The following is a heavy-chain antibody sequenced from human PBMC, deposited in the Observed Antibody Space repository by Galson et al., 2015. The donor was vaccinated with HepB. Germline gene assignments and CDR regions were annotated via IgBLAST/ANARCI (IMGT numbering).Heavy chain of an antibody. D-gene: IGHD3-3*01. J-gene: IGHJ6*02. V-gene: IGHV3-23*01. Sequence: SLRLSSAASGFTFSSYAMSWVRQAPGKGLEWVSAISGSGGSTYYADSVKGRFTISRDNSKNTLYLQMNSLRAEDTAVYYCAKDVRITIFGVVMHYGMDVWGQGTTVTVSS. CDR3: AKDVRITIFGVVMHYGMDV. CDR2: ISGSGGST. CDR1: GFTFSSYA.